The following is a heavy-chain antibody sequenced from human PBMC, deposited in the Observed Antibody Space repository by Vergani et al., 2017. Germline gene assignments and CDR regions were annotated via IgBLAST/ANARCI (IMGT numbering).Heavy chain of an antibody. CDR1: GFTFSIFG. D-gene: IGHD1-14*01. J-gene: IGHJ4*02. CDR3: AKCLRDTTNGLPDS. Sequence: QVQLVESAGGVVQPGGSLRLSCAASGFTFSIFGMHWIRQAPGKGREWLAYIGKDGINTRYRDAVKGRFTVSRDNSKDILYLQMDSLRSEDTAVYYSAKCLRDTTNGLPDSWGPGTLVIVSS. V-gene: IGHV3-30*02. CDR2: IGKDGINT.